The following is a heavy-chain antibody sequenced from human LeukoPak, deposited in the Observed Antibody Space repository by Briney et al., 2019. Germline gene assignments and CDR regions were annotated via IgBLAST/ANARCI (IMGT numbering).Heavy chain of an antibody. D-gene: IGHD3-3*01. CDR1: RFSFSSYE. CDR2: ISSSGSIT. V-gene: IGHV3-48*03. CDR3: ARDYGSGMDC. Sequence: GGSLRLSCADSRFSFSSYEMNWVRQAPGKGLEWISYISSSGSITFYADSVKGRFTISRDSSKNTLYLQMNSLRADDTAVYYCARDYGSGMDCWGQGTQVTVSS. J-gene: IGHJ4*02.